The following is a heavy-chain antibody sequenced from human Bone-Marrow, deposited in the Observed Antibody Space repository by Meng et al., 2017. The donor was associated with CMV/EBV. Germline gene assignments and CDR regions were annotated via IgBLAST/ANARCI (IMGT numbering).Heavy chain of an antibody. J-gene: IGHJ4*02. D-gene: IGHD5-12*01. V-gene: IGHV3-23*01. CDR2: ISGSGGST. CDR3: AKDRDVGIGATFDY. CDR1: GFTFSSYA. Sequence: GESLKISCAASGFTFSSYAMSWVRQAPGKGLEWVSAISGSGGSTYYADSVKGRFTISRDNSKNTLYLQMNSLRAEDTAVYYCAKDRDVGIGATFDYWGQGTLVTVSS.